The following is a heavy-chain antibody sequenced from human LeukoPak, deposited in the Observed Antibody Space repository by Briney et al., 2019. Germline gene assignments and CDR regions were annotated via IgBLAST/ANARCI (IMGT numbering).Heavy chain of an antibody. V-gene: IGHV1-24*01. CDR3: ATWLPQYAHYNYFDY. Sequence: GASVKVSCKVSGYTITELSRHGVGQAIGKGVEWRGGFDAEDGERICAQKFQGRVTMPEDTSTDTAYMELSSLRSEDTGVYYCATWLPQYAHYNYFDYWREGTKVTVSS. CDR2: FDAEDGER. D-gene: IGHD3-10*01. J-gene: IGHJ4*03. CDR1: GYTITELS.